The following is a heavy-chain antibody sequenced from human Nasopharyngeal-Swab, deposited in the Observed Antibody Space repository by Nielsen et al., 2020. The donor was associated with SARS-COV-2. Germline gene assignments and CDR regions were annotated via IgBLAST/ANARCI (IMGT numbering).Heavy chain of an antibody. J-gene: IGHJ4*02. V-gene: IGHV1-46*01. CDR2: FDPRGDST. CDR1: GYTFTRHN. Sequence: ASVKVSCKASGYTFTRHNMHWVRQAPGQGLEWMAIFDPRGDSTSHAQKFQGRLTMTTDTTTSTVYMELSSLRGEDTAVYYCARDAPAHYGAFYWGRGTLVTVSS. CDR3: ARDAPAHYGAFY. D-gene: IGHD4-17*01.